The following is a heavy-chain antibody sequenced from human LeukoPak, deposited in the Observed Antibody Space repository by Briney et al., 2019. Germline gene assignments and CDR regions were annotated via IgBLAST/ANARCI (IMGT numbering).Heavy chain of an antibody. J-gene: IGHJ4*02. CDR2: IYYSGST. D-gene: IGHD5-18*01. V-gene: IGHV4-39*01. CDR1: GGSISSSSYF. Sequence: SETLSLTCSVSGGSISSSSYFWGWIRQPPGKGLEWIGSIYYSGSTYSNPSLKSRVTISVDTSKSQFSLKLSSVTAADTAVYYCARDGYTYGSFDYWGQGTLVIVSS. CDR3: ARDGYTYGSFDY.